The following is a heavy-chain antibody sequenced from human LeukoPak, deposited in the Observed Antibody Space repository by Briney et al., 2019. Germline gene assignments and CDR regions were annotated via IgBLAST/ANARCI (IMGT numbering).Heavy chain of an antibody. CDR1: GFTFSSYA. Sequence: GGSLRLSCAASGFTFSSYAVHWVRQAPGKGLEWVAVISYDGNNKYYADSVKGRFTISRDNSKNTLYLQMNSLRAEDTAVYYCARSSGSYLHIDYWGQGTLVTVSS. CDR3: ARSSGSYLHIDY. J-gene: IGHJ4*02. D-gene: IGHD1-26*01. V-gene: IGHV3-30*14. CDR2: ISYDGNNK.